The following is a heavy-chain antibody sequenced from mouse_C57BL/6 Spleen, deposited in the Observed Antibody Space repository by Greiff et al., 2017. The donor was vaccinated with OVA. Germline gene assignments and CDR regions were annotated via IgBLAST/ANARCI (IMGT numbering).Heavy chain of an antibody. V-gene: IGHV1-22*01. D-gene: IGHD1-1*01. Sequence: EVKLMESGPELVKPGASVKMSCKASGYTFTGYDMHWVKQSPGKGLEWIGYINPNNGGTSYNQKFKGKATLTVNKSSSTAYMELRSLTSEDSAVYYCAMCAMYYYGSSFWYVDVWGTGTTVTVSA. J-gene: IGHJ1*03. CDR3: AMCAMYYYGSSFWYVDV. CDR2: INPNNGGT. CDR1: GYTFTGYD.